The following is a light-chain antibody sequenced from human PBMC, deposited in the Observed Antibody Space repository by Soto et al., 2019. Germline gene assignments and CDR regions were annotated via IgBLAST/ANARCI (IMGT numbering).Light chain of an antibody. CDR3: QQYNIYWT. J-gene: IGKJ1*01. CDR1: QGIRND. Sequence: DIQMTQSPSSLSASVGDRVTITCRASQGIRNDLGWYQQRPGEAPKRLIYGSSSLQSGVPSRFSGSGSGTEFTLTISSLQPEDFATYYCQQYNIYWTFGQGTKVDIK. V-gene: IGKV1-17*01. CDR2: GSS.